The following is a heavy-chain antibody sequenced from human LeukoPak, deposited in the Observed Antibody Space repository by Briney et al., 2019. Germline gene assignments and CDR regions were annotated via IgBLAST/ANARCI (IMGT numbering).Heavy chain of an antibody. CDR3: ARDRGTTLRGYFDY. CDR1: GYTFTGYY. V-gene: IGHV1-2*02. D-gene: IGHD1-14*01. CDR2: INPNSGGT. Sequence: ASVKVSCKASGYTFTGYYMHWVRQAPGQGLAWMGWINPNSGGTNYAQKFQGRVTMTRDTSISTAYMELSRLRSDDTAVYYCARDRGTTLRGYFDYWGQGTLVTVSS. J-gene: IGHJ4*02.